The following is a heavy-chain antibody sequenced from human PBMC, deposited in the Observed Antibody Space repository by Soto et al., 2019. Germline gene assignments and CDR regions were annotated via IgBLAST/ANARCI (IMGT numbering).Heavy chain of an antibody. CDR3: ARTGYSSGWYGYWDY. J-gene: IGHJ4*02. Sequence: SETLSLTCTVSGGSISSYYWSWIRQPPGKGLEWIGYIYYSGSTNYNPSLKSRVTISVDTSKNQFSLKLSSVTAADTAVYYCARTGYSSGWYGYWDYWGQGTLVTVSS. V-gene: IGHV4-59*01. D-gene: IGHD6-19*01. CDR1: GGSISSYY. CDR2: IYYSGST.